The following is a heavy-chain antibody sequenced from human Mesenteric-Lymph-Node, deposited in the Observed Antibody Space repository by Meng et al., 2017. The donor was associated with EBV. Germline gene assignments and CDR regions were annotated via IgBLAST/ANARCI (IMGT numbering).Heavy chain of an antibody. CDR1: GGYVSSNNYY. V-gene: IGHV4-61*01. D-gene: IGHD3-10*01. J-gene: IGHJ5*02. Sequence: VPLQESGPGLVKPSETLSLTCTGSGGYVSSNNYYWSWIRQPPGKGLEWIGYVFYSGSTNYNPSLKSRVTISVDTSKNQFSLDLHSVTAADTAVYYCARENPARGNWFDPWGQGALVTVSS. CDR3: ARENPARGNWFDP. CDR2: VFYSGST.